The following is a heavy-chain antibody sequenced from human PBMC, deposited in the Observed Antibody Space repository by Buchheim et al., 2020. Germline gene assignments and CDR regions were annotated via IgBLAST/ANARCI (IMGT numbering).Heavy chain of an antibody. CDR2: LYYNGYA. J-gene: IGHJ4*02. Sequence: QVQLQESGPGLVKPSETLSLTCSVSGGSVTSGGYYWSWIRQSPGKGLEWIGYLYYNGYANYNPSLRGRATISVDTSKNQFSLILTSVTAADTAVYYCARDRRGWHAHEDWGQGT. CDR1: GGSVTSGGYY. CDR3: ARDRRGWHAHED. V-gene: IGHV4-61*08. D-gene: IGHD2-15*01.